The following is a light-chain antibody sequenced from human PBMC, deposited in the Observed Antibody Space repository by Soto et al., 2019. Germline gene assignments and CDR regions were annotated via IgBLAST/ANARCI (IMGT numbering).Light chain of an antibody. V-gene: IGKV3-11*01. Sequence: EIVLTQSRATLVLSPGERATLSCRASQCVSSYLAWYQQKPGQAPRLLIYDASNRATGIPARFSGSGSGTDVTLTITSLEPEDFALYYCQQRSNLPATFGGGTKVEIK. CDR3: QQRSNLPAT. CDR1: QCVSSY. J-gene: IGKJ4*01. CDR2: DAS.